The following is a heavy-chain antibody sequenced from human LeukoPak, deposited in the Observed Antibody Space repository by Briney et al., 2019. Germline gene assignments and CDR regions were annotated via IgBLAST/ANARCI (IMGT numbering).Heavy chain of an antibody. CDR3: AKDQGSYYDISTGYFNC. J-gene: IGHJ4*02. V-gene: IGHV3-30*02. CDR1: GFTFSHYG. Sequence: GGSLRLSCVTSGFTFSHYGMHWVRQAPGKGLEWVEFIRYDGSDKYHADSVKGRFTVSRDNSKNTLFLQMNNLRTEDTAVYYCAKDQGSYYDISTGYFNCWGQGTLVTVSS. CDR2: IRYDGSDK. D-gene: IGHD3-9*01.